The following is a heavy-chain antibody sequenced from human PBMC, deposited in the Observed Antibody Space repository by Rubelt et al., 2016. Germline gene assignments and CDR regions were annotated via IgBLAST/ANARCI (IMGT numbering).Heavy chain of an antibody. CDR1: GFTFSSYA. J-gene: IGHJ6*02. CDR2: ISSNGGST. V-gene: IGHV3-64D*09. CDR3: ARAAAAFHGMDV. Sequence: SGFTFSSYAMHWVRQAPGKGLEYVSAISSNGGSTYYADSVKGRFTISRDNSKNTLYLQMSSLRAEDTAVYYCARAAAAFHGMDVWGQGTTVTVSS. D-gene: IGHD6-13*01.